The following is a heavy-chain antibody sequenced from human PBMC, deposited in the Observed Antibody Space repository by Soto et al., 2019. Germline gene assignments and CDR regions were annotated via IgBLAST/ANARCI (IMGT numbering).Heavy chain of an antibody. J-gene: IGHJ6*02. CDR3: ARTPQLLAYYYYYYGMDV. Sequence: SVKVSCKASGGTFSSYAISWVRQAPGQGLEWMGGIIPIFGTANYAQKFQGRVAITADESTSTAYMELSSLRSEDTAVYYCARTPQLLAYYYYYYGMDVWGQGTTVTVSS. D-gene: IGHD1-26*01. V-gene: IGHV1-69*13. CDR1: GGTFSSYA. CDR2: IIPIFGTA.